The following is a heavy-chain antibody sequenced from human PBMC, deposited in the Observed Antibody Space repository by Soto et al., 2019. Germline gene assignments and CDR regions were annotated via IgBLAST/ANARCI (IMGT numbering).Heavy chain of an antibody. CDR1: GFTFSSYG. J-gene: IGHJ5*02. CDR3: SRDSVAVHVVHWFEP. CDR2: IWYDGSNK. D-gene: IGHD2-15*01. V-gene: IGHV3-33*01. Sequence: GGSLRLSCAASGFTFSSYGMHRVRQAPGKGLEWVAVIWYDGSNKYYADSEKGRFTISRDNPKNTLYLQMNNLRAEDTAVYYCSRDSVAVHVVHWFEPWGQGTLVTVSS.